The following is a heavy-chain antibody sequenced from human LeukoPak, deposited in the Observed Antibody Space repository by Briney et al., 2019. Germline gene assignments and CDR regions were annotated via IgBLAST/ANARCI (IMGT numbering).Heavy chain of an antibody. V-gene: IGHV1-69*01. D-gene: IGHD3-3*01. CDR3: ASFSYYDVWSGYSWFDP. CDR2: IIPIFGTA. J-gene: IGHJ5*02. CDR1: GGTFSSYA. Sequence: GSSVKVSCKASGGTFSSYAISWVRQAHGQGLEWMGGIIPIFGTANYAQKFQGRVTITADESTSTAYMELSSLRSEDTAVYYCASFSYYDVWSGYSWFDPWGQGTLVTVSS.